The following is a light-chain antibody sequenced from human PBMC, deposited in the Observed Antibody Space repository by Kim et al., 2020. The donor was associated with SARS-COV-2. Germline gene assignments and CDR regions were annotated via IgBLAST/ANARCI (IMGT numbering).Light chain of an antibody. Sequence: PAGTVTLTCASSTGAVTSGYYPNWFQQKPGQAPRALIYSTSKIHSWTPARFSGSLLGGKAALTLSGVQPEDEAEYYCLLYYAGAWVFGGGTKLTVL. CDR1: TGAVTSGYY. V-gene: IGLV7-43*01. J-gene: IGLJ3*02. CDR3: LLYYAGAWV. CDR2: STS.